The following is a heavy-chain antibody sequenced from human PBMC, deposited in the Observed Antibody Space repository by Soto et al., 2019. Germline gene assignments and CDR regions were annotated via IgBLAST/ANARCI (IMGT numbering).Heavy chain of an antibody. Sequence: QVQLQESGPGLVKPSQTLSLTCTVSGGSISSGGYYWSWIRQHPGKGLEWIGYIYYSGSTYYNPSLKSRVTISVDTSKTQFSLKLSSVTAADTAVYYCARDRDTAGYYGMDVWGQGTTVTVSS. CDR1: GGSISSGGYY. J-gene: IGHJ6*02. CDR3: ARDRDTAGYYGMDV. D-gene: IGHD5-18*01. V-gene: IGHV4-31*03. CDR2: IYYSGST.